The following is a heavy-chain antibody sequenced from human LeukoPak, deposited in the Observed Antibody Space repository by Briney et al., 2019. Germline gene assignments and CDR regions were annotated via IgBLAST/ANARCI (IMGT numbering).Heavy chain of an antibody. Sequence: ASVKVSCKASGYTFTSYDINWVRQATGQGLEWMGWMNPNSGNTGYAQKFQGRVTITADKSTSTAYMELSSLRSEDTAVYYCASLSRGPWGQGTLVTVSS. CDR2: MNPNSGNT. CDR3: ASLSRGP. J-gene: IGHJ5*02. D-gene: IGHD3-16*02. CDR1: GYTFTSYD. V-gene: IGHV1-8*01.